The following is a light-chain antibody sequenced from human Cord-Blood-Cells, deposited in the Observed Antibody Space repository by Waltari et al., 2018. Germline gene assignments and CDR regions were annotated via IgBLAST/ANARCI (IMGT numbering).Light chain of an antibody. CDR1: QGISNY. J-gene: IGKJ1*01. CDR2: AAS. Sequence: DIQMTPYPSSLSASVGDRVTITCRASQGISNYLAWYQQKPGKVPKILIYAASTLQSGVPSRFSGSGSGTDFTLTISSLQPEDVATYYCQKYNSAPPTFGQGTKVEIK. V-gene: IGKV1-27*01. CDR3: QKYNSAPPT.